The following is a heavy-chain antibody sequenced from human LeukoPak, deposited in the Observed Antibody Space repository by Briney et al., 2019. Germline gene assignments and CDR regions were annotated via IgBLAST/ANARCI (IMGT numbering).Heavy chain of an antibody. J-gene: IGHJ4*02. CDR3: ARDKAVYYGSGLRLDY. Sequence: ASVKVSCKASGYTFTNYGITWVRQAPGQGLEWMGWISPSNGNTNYAQKFQGRVIMTTDTSTSTAYMELRSLRSDDTAIYYCARDKAVYYGSGLRLDYWGQGTLVTVSS. CDR1: GYTFTNYG. D-gene: IGHD3-10*01. CDR2: ISPSNGNT. V-gene: IGHV1-18*01.